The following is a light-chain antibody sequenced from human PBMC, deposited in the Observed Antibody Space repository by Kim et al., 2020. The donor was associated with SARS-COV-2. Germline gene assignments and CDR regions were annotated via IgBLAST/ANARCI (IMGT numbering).Light chain of an antibody. CDR1: SLRSYD. J-gene: IGLJ3*02. V-gene: IGLV3-19*01. CDR3: NSRESGVNHVV. CDR2: EKN. Sequence: AWGKAGRNKCQGDSLRSYDASRYQQKPGQAPVIGIYEKNNRPAGIPDRFTGSSSGNTASVTITGAQAEDEADYYCNSRESGVNHVVFGGGTQLAVL.